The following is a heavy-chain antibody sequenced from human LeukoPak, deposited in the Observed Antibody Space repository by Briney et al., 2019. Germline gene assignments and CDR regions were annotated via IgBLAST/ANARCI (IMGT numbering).Heavy chain of an antibody. CDR2: ISSTSSLI. Sequence: RSGGSLRLSCAASGFTFSSSWMHWVRQAPGKGLVWVSSISSTSSLIWYADSLKGRFTISRDNAKNSLYLQMNSLRAEDTAVYYCARDTHGGGSIGNYWGQGTLVTVSS. D-gene: IGHD2/OR15-2a*01. J-gene: IGHJ4*02. V-gene: IGHV3-21*01. CDR1: GFTFSSSW. CDR3: ARDTHGGGSIGNY.